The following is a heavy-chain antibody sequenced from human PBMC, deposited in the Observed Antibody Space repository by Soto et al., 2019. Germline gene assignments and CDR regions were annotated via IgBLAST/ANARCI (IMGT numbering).Heavy chain of an antibody. D-gene: IGHD2-15*01. J-gene: IGHJ4*02. Sequence: EVQLVESGGGLVQPGRSLRLSCAAAGFTFDDYAMHRFRQSPGKGLEWVPGISWTGGSIGYAGSVKGRLTISRDNAKNSLYMQMNSLRAEDTALYYCAKGGYCSGGSCYPMPGWVGLSFDYWGQGTLVTVSS. CDR2: ISWTGGSI. V-gene: IGHV3-9*01. CDR1: GFTFDDYA. CDR3: AKGGYCSGGSCYPMPGWVGLSFDY.